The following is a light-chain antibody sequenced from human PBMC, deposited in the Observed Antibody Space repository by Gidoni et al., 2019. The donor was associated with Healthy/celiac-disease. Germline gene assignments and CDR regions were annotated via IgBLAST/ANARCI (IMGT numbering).Light chain of an antibody. V-gene: IGKV1-33*01. Sequence: DIQMTQSPSSLSASVGDRVTITCQASQDISNYLNWYQQKPGKAPKLLIYDASNLETGVPSRFSGSGSGTDFTFTISSQQPEDIAKYYCQQYDNLLTFGGGTKVEIK. CDR3: QQYDNLLT. CDR1: QDISNY. CDR2: DAS. J-gene: IGKJ4*01.